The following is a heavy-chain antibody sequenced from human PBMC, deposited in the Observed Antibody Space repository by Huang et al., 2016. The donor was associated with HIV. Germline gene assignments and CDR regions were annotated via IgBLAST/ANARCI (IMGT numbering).Heavy chain of an antibody. Sequence: QVQLQESGPGLVKPSQTLSLTCTFSGDSIRSGGYYWTWIRQSPAKGLEWIGYIYYSGSSDYNPSLKSRVSISIDAFKNRVSLKLKSVTVADTAVYYCARAPATHSVFFYWGQGTLVTVSA. CDR3: ARAPATHSVFFY. CDR1: GDSIRSGGYY. J-gene: IGHJ4*02. V-gene: IGHV4-30-4*08. CDR2: IYYSGSS. D-gene: IGHD3-3*01.